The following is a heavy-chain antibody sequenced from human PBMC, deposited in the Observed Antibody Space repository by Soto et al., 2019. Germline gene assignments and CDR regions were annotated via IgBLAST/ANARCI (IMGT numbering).Heavy chain of an antibody. D-gene: IGHD2-15*01. J-gene: IGHJ6*02. CDR1: GSSVSSSNW. CDR3: ARVARVIAANYFYSLDV. V-gene: IGHV4-4*02. CDR2: VYHSGNS. Sequence: QLQLQESGPGLVKPSGTLSLTCAVSGSSVSSSNWWSWVRQPPGKGLEWIGEVYHSGNSNYNPSLKSRVTMSVDESKNRFSLQLNSVTAADTAVYYCARVARVIAANYFYSLDVWGQGTTVTISS.